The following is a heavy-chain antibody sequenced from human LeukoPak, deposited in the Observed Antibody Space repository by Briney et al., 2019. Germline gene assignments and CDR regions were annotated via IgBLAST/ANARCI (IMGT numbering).Heavy chain of an antibody. J-gene: IGHJ4*02. D-gene: IGHD2-8*01. V-gene: IGHV3-21*01. CDR3: ARGDRLGYCTNGVCYPTDY. CDR1: GFSFSIYS. CDR2: ISGSSSYT. Sequence: GGSLRFSCAASGFSFSIYSMNWVRQAPGKGLEWVSYISGSSSYTYYADSVKGLFTISRDNAKNSLYLQMNSLRAEDTAVYYCARGDRLGYCTNGVCYPTDYWGQGTLVTVSS.